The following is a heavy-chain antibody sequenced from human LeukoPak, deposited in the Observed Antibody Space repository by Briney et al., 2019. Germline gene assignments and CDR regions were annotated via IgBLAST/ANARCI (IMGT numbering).Heavy chain of an antibody. Sequence: SETLSLTCTVSGDSISSGGHYWGWIRQTPGKRLEWIGNIYLSGDTSYNPSLKSRLTMSVDTSKNQLFLNLDSMTAADTAVYYCARDSGFWLYWGQGTLVTVSS. J-gene: IGHJ4*02. CDR1: GDSISSGGHY. CDR2: IYLSGDT. D-gene: IGHD3-22*01. CDR3: ARDSGFWLY. V-gene: IGHV4-39*07.